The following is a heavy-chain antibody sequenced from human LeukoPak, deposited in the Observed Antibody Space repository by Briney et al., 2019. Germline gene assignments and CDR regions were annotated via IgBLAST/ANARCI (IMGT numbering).Heavy chain of an antibody. Sequence: GGSLRLSCAASGFTFSSYSMNWVRQAPGKGLEWVSSISSSSSYIYYADSVKGRFTISRDNAKNSLYLQMNSLGAEDTAVYYCARDSGRLGDYWGQGTLVTVSS. D-gene: IGHD6-19*01. J-gene: IGHJ4*02. CDR2: ISSSSSYI. CDR1: GFTFSSYS. V-gene: IGHV3-21*03. CDR3: ARDSGRLGDY.